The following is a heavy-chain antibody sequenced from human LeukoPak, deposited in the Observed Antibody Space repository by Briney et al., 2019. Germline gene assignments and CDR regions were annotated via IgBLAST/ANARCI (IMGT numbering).Heavy chain of an antibody. V-gene: IGHV4-59*08. CDR1: GGSISSYY. Sequence: SETLSLTCTVSGGSISSYYWSWIRQPPGKGLEWIGCIYYSGSTNYNPSLKSRVTISVDTSKNQFSLKLSSVTAADTAVYYCARHRGWGDFWSQFDPWGQGTLVTVSS. CDR2: IYYSGST. CDR3: ARHRGWGDFWSQFDP. J-gene: IGHJ5*02. D-gene: IGHD3-3*01.